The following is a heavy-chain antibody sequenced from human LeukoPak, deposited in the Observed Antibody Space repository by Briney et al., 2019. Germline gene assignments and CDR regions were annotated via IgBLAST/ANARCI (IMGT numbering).Heavy chain of an antibody. J-gene: IGHJ4*02. V-gene: IGHV3-23*01. CDR2: ITNTGDST. CDR1: GFTFSSYA. CDR3: ARDANWGSGY. D-gene: IGHD7-27*01. Sequence: GGSLRLSCAASGFTFSSYAMTWVRQAPGKGLEGVSLITNTGDSTSYADSVKGRFAISRDNSKNTLFLQMNNLRAEDTAVYFCARDANWGSGYWGQGTLVTVSS.